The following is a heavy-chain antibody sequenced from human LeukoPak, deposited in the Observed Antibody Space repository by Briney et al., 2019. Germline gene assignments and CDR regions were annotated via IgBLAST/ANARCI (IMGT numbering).Heavy chain of an antibody. CDR2: IYYSGST. V-gene: IGHV4-39*07. J-gene: IGHJ5*02. CDR3: ARGGYNYGGHNWFDP. Sequence: SETLSLTCTVSGGSISSSSYYWGWIRQPPGKGLEWIGNIYYSGSTNYNPSLKSRVTISVDTSKNQFSLKLSSVTAADTAVYYCARGGYNYGGHNWFDPWGQGTLVTVSS. D-gene: IGHD5-18*01. CDR1: GGSISSSSYY.